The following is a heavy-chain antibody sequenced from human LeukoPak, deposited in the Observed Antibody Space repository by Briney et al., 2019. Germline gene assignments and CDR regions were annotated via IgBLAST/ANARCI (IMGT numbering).Heavy chain of an antibody. CDR2: INSDGSST. CDR3: ARGVGPAAINWFDP. J-gene: IGHJ5*02. CDR1: GFTFSNYW. Sequence: GGSLRLSCAASGFTFSNYWMHWVRQAPGQGLVWVSRINSDGSSTTYADSVKGRFTISRDNAKNTLYLQMNSLRVEDTAVYYCARGVGPAAINWFDPWGQGTLVTVSS. D-gene: IGHD2-2*01. V-gene: IGHV3-74*03.